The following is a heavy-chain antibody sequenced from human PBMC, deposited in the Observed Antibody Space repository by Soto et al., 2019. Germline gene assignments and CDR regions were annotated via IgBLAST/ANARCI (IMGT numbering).Heavy chain of an antibody. CDR3: ARGRYGDY. Sequence: QVHLVQSGDEVKKPGASVKVSCQGSGYAFTTKGITWVRQAPGQGLEWMGWTSAHNGNTNYAQKLQGRVTVTRDTSTSTAYMDLRSLRYDDTAVYYCARGRYGDYWGQGALVSVSS. CDR1: GYAFTTKG. CDR2: TSAHNGNT. J-gene: IGHJ4*02. V-gene: IGHV1-18*01. D-gene: IGHD1-1*01.